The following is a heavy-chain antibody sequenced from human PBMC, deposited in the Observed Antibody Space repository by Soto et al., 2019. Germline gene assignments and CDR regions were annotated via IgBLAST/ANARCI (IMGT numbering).Heavy chain of an antibody. CDR3: ATGGAGVRGGPYRHHSSTDV. CDR1: GYTLTELC. V-gene: IGHV1-24*01. D-gene: IGHD3-10*02. J-gene: IGHJ6*02. CDR2: FDPEDGET. Sequence: ASVKVSCKVSGYTLTELCMHWVRQAPGKGLEWMGGFDPEDGETIYAQKFQGRVTMTEDTSTDTAYMELSSLRSEDTAVYYCATGGAGVRGGPYRHHSSTDVRGQTTTRTVSS.